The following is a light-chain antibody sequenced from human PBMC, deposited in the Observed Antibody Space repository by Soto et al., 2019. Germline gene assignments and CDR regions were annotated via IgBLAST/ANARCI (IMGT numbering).Light chain of an antibody. CDR3: HQSSVTRGT. Sequence: DIQMTQSPSSLSASVGDRVTITCRASQSISSYLNWYQQKPGKAPKLLIYAASSLQSGVPSRFSGSGSGTDFTLTISSRQPEDFAPSSGHQSSVTRGTSGKGTKLEFK. J-gene: IGKJ1*01. CDR1: QSISSY. CDR2: AAS. V-gene: IGKV1-39*01.